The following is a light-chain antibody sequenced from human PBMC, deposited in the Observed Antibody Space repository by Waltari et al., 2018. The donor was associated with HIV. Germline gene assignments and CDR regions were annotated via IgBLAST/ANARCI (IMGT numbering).Light chain of an antibody. CDR3: MQTLQTPPWT. J-gene: IGKJ1*01. CDR2: KAS. Sequence: DIQMTQSPSTLSASVGDRVTITCRASQSISSWLAWYQQKPGKAPKLLIYKASSLESGVPSRFSGSGSGTDFTLKISRVEAEDFGVYYCMQTLQTPPWTFGQGTRVEIK. V-gene: IGKV1-5*03. CDR1: QSISSW.